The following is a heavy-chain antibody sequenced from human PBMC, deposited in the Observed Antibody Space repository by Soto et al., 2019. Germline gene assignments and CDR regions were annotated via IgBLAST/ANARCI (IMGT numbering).Heavy chain of an antibody. CDR1: GFTFSAYA. CDR3: AKDRFFYILTASYNVYYHYGLDV. D-gene: IGHD3-9*01. Sequence: EVQLLESGGGLVQPGGSLRLSCAASGFTFSAYAMTWVRQAPGKGLEWVSTVSGCGDYTYYADSAEGRFTVSRDNSKNTAILQMDSLRAEHTALFYCAKDRFFYILTASYNVYYHYGLDVWGQGTTVTVSS. CDR2: VSGCGDYT. J-gene: IGHJ6*02. V-gene: IGHV3-23*01.